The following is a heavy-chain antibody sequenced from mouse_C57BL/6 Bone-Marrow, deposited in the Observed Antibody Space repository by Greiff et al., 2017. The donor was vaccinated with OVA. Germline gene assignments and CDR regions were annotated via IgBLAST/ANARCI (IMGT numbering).Heavy chain of an antibody. Sequence: QVQLKQPGAELVMPGASVKLSCKASGYTFTSYWMHWVKQRPGQGLEWIGEIDPSDSYTNYNQKFKGKSTLTVDKSSSTAYMQLSSLTSEDSAVYYCARSGGLRRGFAYWGQGTLVTVSA. D-gene: IGHD2-4*01. J-gene: IGHJ3*01. CDR3: ARSGGLRRGFAY. V-gene: IGHV1-69*01. CDR2: IDPSDSYT. CDR1: GYTFTSYW.